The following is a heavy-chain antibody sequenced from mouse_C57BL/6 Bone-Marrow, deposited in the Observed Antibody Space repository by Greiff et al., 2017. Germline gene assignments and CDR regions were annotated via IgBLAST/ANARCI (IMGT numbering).Heavy chain of an antibody. V-gene: IGHV1-55*01. D-gene: IGHD1-1*01. Sequence: QVQLQQPGAELVKPGASVKMSCKASGYTFTSYWLTWVKQRPGQGLEWIGDIYPGSGSTNYNEKFKSKATLTVDTSSSTASMQLSSLTSEDSAVYYCAREGDYYGSTYDAMDYWGQGTSVTVSS. CDR3: AREGDYYGSTYDAMDY. CDR2: IYPGSGST. J-gene: IGHJ4*01. CDR1: GYTFTSYW.